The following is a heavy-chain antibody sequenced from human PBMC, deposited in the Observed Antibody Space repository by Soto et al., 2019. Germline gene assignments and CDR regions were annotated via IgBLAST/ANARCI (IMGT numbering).Heavy chain of an antibody. CDR2: VFYSGNT. CDR1: VGSSSSSSYY. V-gene: IGHV4-39*01. Sequence: ASETLSLTCTVSVGSSSSSSYYWSWIRHPPGKGLEWIGSVFYSGNTYYNPSLQSRVTISVDTSKNQFSLKLSSVTAADTAVYYCASFWSGYSIYFQHWGQGTLVTVAS. J-gene: IGHJ1*01. D-gene: IGHD3-3*01. CDR3: ASFWSGYSIYFQH.